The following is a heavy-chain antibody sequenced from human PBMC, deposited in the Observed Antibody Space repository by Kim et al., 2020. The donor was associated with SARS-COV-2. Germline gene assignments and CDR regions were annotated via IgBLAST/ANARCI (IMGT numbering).Heavy chain of an antibody. CDR3: ASLGYCSSTNCYERREFDS. J-gene: IGHJ4*02. CDR1: GYTFTDYY. D-gene: IGHD2-2*01. V-gene: IGHV1-2*02. Sequence: ASVKVSCKASGYTFTDYYMHWVRQAPGQGLEWMGWINPNSGGADYAQQFQGRVTMTRDTSITTAYMELSTLRSDDTAVYYCASLGYCSSTNCYERREFDSWGQGTLVIVSS. CDR2: INPNSGGA.